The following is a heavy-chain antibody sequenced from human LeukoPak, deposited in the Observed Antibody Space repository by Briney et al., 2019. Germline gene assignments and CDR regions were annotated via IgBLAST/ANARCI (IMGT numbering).Heavy chain of an antibody. CDR1: GFTFSDYY. Sequence: GGSLRLSCAASGFTFSDYYMSWIRQAPGKGLEWVSYISSSGSNTYYADSVKGRFTISRDNSKNTLYLQMNSLRAEDTAVYYCARDPSVYSSGWLGTKIDYWGQGTLVTVSS. CDR2: ISSSGSNT. V-gene: IGHV3-11*04. D-gene: IGHD6-19*01. CDR3: ARDPSVYSSGWLGTKIDY. J-gene: IGHJ4*02.